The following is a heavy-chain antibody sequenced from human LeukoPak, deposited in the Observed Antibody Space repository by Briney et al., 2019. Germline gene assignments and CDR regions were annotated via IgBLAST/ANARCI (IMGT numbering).Heavy chain of an antibody. Sequence: GGSLRLSGAASGFTFRPYNMNWVRQAPGKGLEWGSAISSSSSYIYYADSVKGRFTISRDNAKNALYPQMNSLRAEDTAVYYGARGGGYCGGDCYGIDYWGQGTLVTVSS. J-gene: IGHJ4*02. CDR3: ARGGGYCGGDCYGIDY. CDR1: GFTFRPYN. D-gene: IGHD2-21*01. CDR2: ISSSSSYI. V-gene: IGHV3-21*01.